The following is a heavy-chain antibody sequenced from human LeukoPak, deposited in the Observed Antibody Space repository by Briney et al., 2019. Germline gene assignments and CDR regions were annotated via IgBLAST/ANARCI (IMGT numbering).Heavy chain of an antibody. D-gene: IGHD2-2*01. J-gene: IGHJ5*02. CDR3: ARADCSSSTCYLRRSWFDP. CDR2: ISPKSDFI. CDR1: GFCFNYYE. Sequence: PGGSLRLSCAGSGFCFNYYEMNWVRQAPGKGLEWVSSISPKSDFIYYSDSVRGRFTISRDNAENSLYLQMNSLRAEDTAVYYCARADCSSSTCYLRRSWFDPWGQGTLVTVSS. V-gene: IGHV3-21*01.